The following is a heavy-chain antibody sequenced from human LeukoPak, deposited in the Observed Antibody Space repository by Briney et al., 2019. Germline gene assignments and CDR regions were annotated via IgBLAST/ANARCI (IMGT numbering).Heavy chain of an antibody. CDR2: INHSGST. CDR1: GGSFSGYY. CDR3: ARVVASAGNGFNYYMDV. Sequence: SETLSLTCAVYGGSFSGYYWSWIRQPPGKGLEWIGEINHSGSTNYNPSLKSRVTMSVDTSKNQFSLKLNSVTAADTAVYYCARVVASAGNGFNYYMDVWGKGTTVIISS. D-gene: IGHD6-13*01. J-gene: IGHJ6*03. V-gene: IGHV4-34*01.